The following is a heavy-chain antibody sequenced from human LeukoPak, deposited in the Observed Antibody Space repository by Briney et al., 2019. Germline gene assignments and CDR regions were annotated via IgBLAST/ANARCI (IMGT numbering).Heavy chain of an antibody. CDR2: INPNSGGT. Sequence: ASVKLSCKASGYTFTGYYMHWVRQAPGQGLEWMGWINPNSGGTNYAQKFQGRVTMTRDTSIRTAYMELTRLRSDDTAVYYCARDPDCTNVVCYVLHTGDYWGQGTLVTVSS. CDR3: ARDPDCTNVVCYVLHTGDY. D-gene: IGHD2-8*01. J-gene: IGHJ4*02. CDR1: GYTFTGYY. V-gene: IGHV1-2*02.